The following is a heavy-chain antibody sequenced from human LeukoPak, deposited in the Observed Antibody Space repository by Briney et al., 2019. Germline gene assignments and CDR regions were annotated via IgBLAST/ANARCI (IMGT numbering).Heavy chain of an antibody. J-gene: IGHJ4*02. CDR3: ATDGGNMAFDY. CDR1: GYTLTELS. V-gene: IGHV1-24*01. D-gene: IGHD4-23*01. CDR2: FDPEDGET. Sequence: GASVKVSFKVSGYTLTELSMHWVRQAPGKGLEWMGGFDPEDGETIYAQKFQGRVTMTEDTSTDTAYMELSRLRSDDTAVYYCATDGGNMAFDYWGQGTLVTVSS.